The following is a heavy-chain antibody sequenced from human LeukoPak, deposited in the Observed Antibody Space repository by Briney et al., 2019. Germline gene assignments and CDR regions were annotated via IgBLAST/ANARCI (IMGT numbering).Heavy chain of an antibody. CDR1: GDSVSSNSAA. CDR2: TYYRSKWYN. Sequence: SQTLSLTCAISGDSVSSNSAAWNWIRQSPSRGLEWLGRTYYRSKWYNDYAVSVKSRITINPDTSKNQFSLQLNSVTPEDTAVYYCARAEERGITFGGVIVPYFDYWGQGTLVTVSS. V-gene: IGHV6-1*01. D-gene: IGHD3-16*02. J-gene: IGHJ4*02. CDR3: ARAEERGITFGGVIVPYFDY.